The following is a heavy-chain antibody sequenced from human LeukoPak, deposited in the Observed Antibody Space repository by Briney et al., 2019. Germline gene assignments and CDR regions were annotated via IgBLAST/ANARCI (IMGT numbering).Heavy chain of an antibody. Sequence: GGSLRLSCAASGFTFSSYAMSWVRQAPGKGPEWVSSISGSGGASYYADSVKGRFTISRDNSKNTLYLQMNSLRAEDTAIYYCAKASTIFRFDYWGQGTLVTVSS. D-gene: IGHD3-3*01. V-gene: IGHV3-23*01. J-gene: IGHJ4*02. CDR1: GFTFSSYA. CDR3: AKASTIFRFDY. CDR2: ISGSGGAS.